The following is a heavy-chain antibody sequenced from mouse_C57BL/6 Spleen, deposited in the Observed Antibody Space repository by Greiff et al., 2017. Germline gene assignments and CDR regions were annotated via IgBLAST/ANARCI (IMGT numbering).Heavy chain of an antibody. V-gene: IGHV1-55*01. Sequence: QVQLQQPGAELVKPGASVKMSCKASGYTFTSYWINWVKQRPGQGLEWIGDIYPGSGSTNYNEKFKSKATLTVDTASSTAYMQLSSLTSEDSAVYYCARGRELTGRAWFAYWGQGTLVTVSA. CDR2: IYPGSGST. CDR1: GYTFTSYW. J-gene: IGHJ3*01. D-gene: IGHD4-1*01. CDR3: ARGRELTGRAWFAY.